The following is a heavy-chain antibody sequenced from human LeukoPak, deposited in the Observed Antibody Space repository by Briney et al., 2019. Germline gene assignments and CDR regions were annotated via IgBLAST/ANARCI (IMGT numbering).Heavy chain of an antibody. J-gene: IGHJ4*02. CDR1: GFTFSDYY. D-gene: IGHD4-17*01. CDR3: ARATTVTTIFDY. Sequence: GGSLRVSCAASGFTFSDYYMSWIRQAPGKGLEWVSYISSSGSTIYYADSVKGRFTISRDNAKNSLYLQMNSLRAEDTAVYYCARATTVTTIFDYWGQGTLVTVSS. V-gene: IGHV3-11*01. CDR2: ISSSGSTI.